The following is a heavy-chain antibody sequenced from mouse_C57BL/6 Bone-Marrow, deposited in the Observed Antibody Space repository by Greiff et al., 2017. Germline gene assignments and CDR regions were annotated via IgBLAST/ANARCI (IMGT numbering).Heavy chain of an antibody. Sequence: QVQLQQSGAELARPGASVKLSCKASGYTFTSYGISWVKQRTGQGLEWIGEIYPRSGNTYYNEKFKGKATLTADKSSSTAYMGLRSLTSEDSAVYFCARRNDYDPGAYWGQGTLVTVSA. V-gene: IGHV1-81*01. D-gene: IGHD2-4*01. J-gene: IGHJ3*01. CDR1: GYTFTSYG. CDR2: IYPRSGNT. CDR3: ARRNDYDPGAY.